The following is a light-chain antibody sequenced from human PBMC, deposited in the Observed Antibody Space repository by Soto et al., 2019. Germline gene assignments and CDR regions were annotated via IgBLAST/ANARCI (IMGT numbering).Light chain of an antibody. Sequence: DIQMTQSPSTLSGSVGDRVTITCRASQTISSWLAWYQQKPGKAPKLLIYKASTLKSGVPSRFSGSGSGTEFTLTISSLQPDDFATYYCQHYNSYSEAFGQGTKVELQ. J-gene: IGKJ1*01. CDR3: QHYNSYSEA. CDR2: KAS. CDR1: QTISSW. V-gene: IGKV1-5*03.